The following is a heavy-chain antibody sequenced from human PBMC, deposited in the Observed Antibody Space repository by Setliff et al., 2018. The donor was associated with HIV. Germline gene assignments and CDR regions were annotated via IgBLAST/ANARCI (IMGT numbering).Heavy chain of an antibody. J-gene: IGHJ6*03. CDR1: GGSFSEYY. Sequence: SETLSLTCAVYGGSFSEYYWSWIRQSPGKGLEWIGEINHSGSTHYNPPLKSRATVSVDTSKNQFSLRLNSVTAADTAVYYCARGATLLPGYSDRWEYFYMAVWGKGTTVTVSS. CDR2: INHSGST. D-gene: IGHD5-12*01. CDR3: ARGATLLPGYSDRWEYFYMAV. V-gene: IGHV4-34*01.